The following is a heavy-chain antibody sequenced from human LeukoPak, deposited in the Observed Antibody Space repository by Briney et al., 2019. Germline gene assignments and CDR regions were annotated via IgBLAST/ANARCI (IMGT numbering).Heavy chain of an antibody. D-gene: IGHD2-15*01. CDR3: ASETPKRYCSGGSCYAFDY. CDR2: ISYDGSNK. V-gene: IGHV3-30-3*01. J-gene: IGHJ4*02. Sequence: GGSLRLSCAASGFTFSSYAMHWVRQAPGKGLEWVAVISYDGSNKYYADSVKGRFTISRDNSKNTLYLQMNSLRAEDTAVYYCASETPKRYCSGGSCYAFDYWGQGTLVTVSS. CDR1: GFTFSSYA.